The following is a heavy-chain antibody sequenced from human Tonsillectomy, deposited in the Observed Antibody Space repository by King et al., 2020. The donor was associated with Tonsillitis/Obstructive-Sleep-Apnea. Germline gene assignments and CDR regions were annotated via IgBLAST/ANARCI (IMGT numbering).Heavy chain of an antibody. J-gene: IGHJ2*01. CDR3: ARDDPMGRFWYFDL. V-gene: IGHV3-48*02. CDR2: IGSSGNTI. D-gene: IGHD2-8*01. CDR1: GFTFSSYS. Sequence: VQLVESGGGVVQPGRSLRLSCAASGFTFSSYSMNWVRQAPGKGLEWVSYIGSSGNTIYYADSVQGRFTISRDNAKNSLYLQMNSLRDEDTAVYYCARDDPMGRFWYFDLWGRGTLVTVSS.